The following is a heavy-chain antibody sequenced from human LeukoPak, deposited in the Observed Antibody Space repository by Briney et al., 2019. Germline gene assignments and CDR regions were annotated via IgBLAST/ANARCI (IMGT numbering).Heavy chain of an antibody. CDR1: GGSISSSSYY. V-gene: IGHV4-39*07. CDR2: FYYSGST. D-gene: IGHD6-19*01. Sequence: SETLSLTCTVSGGSISSSSYYWGWIRQPPGKGLEWIGSFYYSGSTYYNPSLKSRVTISVDTSKNQFSLKLSSVTAADTAVYYCARPRIAVAGGLRYFDLWGRGTLVTVSS. J-gene: IGHJ2*01. CDR3: ARPRIAVAGGLRYFDL.